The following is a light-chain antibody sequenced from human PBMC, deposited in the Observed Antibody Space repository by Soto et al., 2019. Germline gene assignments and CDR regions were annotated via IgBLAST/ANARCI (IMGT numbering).Light chain of an antibody. Sequence: EIVMTQSPATLSVSPGERATLSCRASQSVSSTLAWYQHKPGQTPRLLIYGASTRATGFPARFSGSGSGTEFTLTISSLQSEDFAVYYCQQYNAWPQTFGQGTKVEIK. CDR1: QSVSST. J-gene: IGKJ1*01. CDR2: GAS. V-gene: IGKV3-15*01. CDR3: QQYNAWPQT.